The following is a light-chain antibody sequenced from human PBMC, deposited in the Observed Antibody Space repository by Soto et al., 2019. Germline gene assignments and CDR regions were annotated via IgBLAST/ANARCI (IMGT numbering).Light chain of an antibody. V-gene: IGKV1-12*01. Sequence: DVQMTQSPSSVSASVGDRVTITCRASQDIISWLAWYQQKPGKPPKLLIYAASTLHSGVPSRFSGSGSGTHFTLTISSLQPEDFATYYCQQANNFPLTFGGGTKVEIK. CDR3: QQANNFPLT. CDR1: QDIISW. J-gene: IGKJ4*01. CDR2: AAS.